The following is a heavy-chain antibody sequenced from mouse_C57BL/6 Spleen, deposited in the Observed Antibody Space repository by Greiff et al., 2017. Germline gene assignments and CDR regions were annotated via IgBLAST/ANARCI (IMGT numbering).Heavy chain of an antibody. CDR3: ARYGSGYTYYFDY. CDR1: GFTFTDYY. D-gene: IGHD3-2*02. V-gene: IGHV7-3*01. CDR2: IRNKANGYTT. Sequence: EVMLVESGGGLVQPGGSLSLSCAASGFTFTDYYMSWVRQPPGKALEWLGFIRNKANGYTTEYSASVKGRFTISRDNSQSILYLQMNAMRAEDSATYYCARYGSGYTYYFDYWGQGTTLTVSS. J-gene: IGHJ2*01.